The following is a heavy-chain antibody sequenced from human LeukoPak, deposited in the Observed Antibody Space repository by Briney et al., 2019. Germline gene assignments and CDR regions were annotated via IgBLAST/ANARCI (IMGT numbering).Heavy chain of an antibody. D-gene: IGHD5-24*01. Sequence: ASVKVSCKASGYSFTTYYMHWVRQAPGQGLEWMGIINPSGGSTSYAQKFQGRVTMTRDMSTSTVNMELSSLRSEDTAVYYCARVRDGYNDAYDIWGQGTMVTVTS. CDR1: GYSFTTYY. J-gene: IGHJ3*02. V-gene: IGHV1-46*01. CDR2: INPSGGST. CDR3: ARVRDGYNDAYDI.